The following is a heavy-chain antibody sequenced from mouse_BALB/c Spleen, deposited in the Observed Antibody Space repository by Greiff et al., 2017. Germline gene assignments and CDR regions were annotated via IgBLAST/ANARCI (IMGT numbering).Heavy chain of an antibody. CDR3: ARDRRDWYFDV. CDR1: GFTFSDYG. J-gene: IGHJ1*01. Sequence: EVKLVESGGGLVQPGGSRKLSCAASGFTFSDYGMAWVRQAPGKGPEWVAFISNLAYSIYYADTVTGRFTISRENAKNTLYLEMSSLRSEDTAMYYCARDRRDWYFDVWGAGTTVTVSS. CDR2: ISNLAYSI. V-gene: IGHV5-15*02.